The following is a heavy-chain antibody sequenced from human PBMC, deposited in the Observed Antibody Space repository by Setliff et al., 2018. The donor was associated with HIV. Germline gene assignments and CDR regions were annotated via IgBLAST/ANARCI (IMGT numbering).Heavy chain of an antibody. CDR3: ARGSKGGFFDY. J-gene: IGHJ4*02. V-gene: IGHV4-34*01. D-gene: IGHD3-16*01. Sequence: SETLSLTCVVSGNSISSGYYWSWIRQPPGKGLEWIGEINHSGSTNYNPSLKSRVTISVDMSKNQFSLKLSSVTAADTAGYYCARGSKGGFFDYWGQGTLVTVSS. CDR1: GNSISSGYY. CDR2: INHSGST.